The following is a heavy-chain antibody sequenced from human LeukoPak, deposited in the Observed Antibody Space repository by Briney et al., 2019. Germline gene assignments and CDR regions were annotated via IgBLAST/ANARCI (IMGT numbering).Heavy chain of an antibody. CDR2: IYYSGST. CDR1: GGSISSYY. J-gene: IGHJ5*02. D-gene: IGHD5-12*01. CDR3: ARQYGGYDYWNWFDP. Sequence: SQTLSPTCTVSGGSISSYYWSWIRQPPGKGLEWIGYIYYSGSTNYNPSLKSQVTMSVDTSKNQFSLKPSYVTAADTAIYYCARQYGGYDYWNWFDPWGQGTLVTVSS. V-gene: IGHV4-59*08.